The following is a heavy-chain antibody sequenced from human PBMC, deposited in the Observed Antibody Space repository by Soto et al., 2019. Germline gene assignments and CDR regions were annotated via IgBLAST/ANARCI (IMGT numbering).Heavy chain of an antibody. J-gene: IGHJ4*02. CDR1: GFTLTTYA. CDR2: ISYAGSNK. D-gene: IGHD2-15*01. Sequence: GGSLRLSGAASGFTLTTYAMHWFRQSPGKGLEWVAVISYAGSNKYYADSVKGRFTISRGNSKNTLYRQMNSVTAEDTGVYYCANEPSGDFNYWGQGTLVTVSS. CDR3: ANEPSGDFNY. V-gene: IGHV3-30-3*02.